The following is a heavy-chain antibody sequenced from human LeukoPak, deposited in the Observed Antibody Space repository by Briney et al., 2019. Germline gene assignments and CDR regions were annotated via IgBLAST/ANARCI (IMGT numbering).Heavy chain of an antibody. J-gene: IGHJ4*02. CDR3: ARGKARTDY. Sequence: EASVKVSCKASGYTFTGQYIHWVRQAPGQGLEWMGWINPNSGGTNSAQKFQGRVTITRNTSISTAYMELSSLRSEDTAVYYCARGKARTDYWGQGTLVTVSS. CDR2: INPNSGGT. V-gene: IGHV1-2*02. CDR1: GYTFTGQY.